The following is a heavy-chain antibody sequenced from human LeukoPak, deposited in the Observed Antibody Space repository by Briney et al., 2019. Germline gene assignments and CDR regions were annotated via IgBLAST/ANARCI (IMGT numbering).Heavy chain of an antibody. Sequence: GGSLRLSCAASGFTFNNYVMHWVRQAPGKGLEWVAFIRYDGSNKYYADSVKGRFTISRDNSKNTLYLQMNSLRAEDTAVYYCAGIAARSNWFFDLWGRGTLVTVSS. CDR3: AGIAARSNWFFDL. CDR1: GFTFNNYV. J-gene: IGHJ2*01. D-gene: IGHD6-6*01. CDR2: IRYDGSNK. V-gene: IGHV3-30*02.